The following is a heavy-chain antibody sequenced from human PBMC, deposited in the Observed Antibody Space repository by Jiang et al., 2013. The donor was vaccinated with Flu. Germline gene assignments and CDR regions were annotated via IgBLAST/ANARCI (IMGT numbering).Heavy chain of an antibody. J-gene: IGHJ4*02. Sequence: LTCTVSGGSISDSSDYWGWIRHAPGKGPWSGLGVCPLVGITYYSPSLKSRVTMSVDTSKKQFSLRLSYVVAADTAIYYCARDRDIVSRGGFDLWGQGTLVTVAS. V-gene: IGHV4-39*07. CDR1: GGSISDSSDY. D-gene: IGHD5/OR15-5a*01. CDR2: CPLVGIT. CDR3: ARDRDIVSRGGFDL.